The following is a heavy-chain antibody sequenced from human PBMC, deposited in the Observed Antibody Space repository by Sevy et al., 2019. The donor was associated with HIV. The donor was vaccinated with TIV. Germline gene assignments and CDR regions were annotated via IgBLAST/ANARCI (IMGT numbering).Heavy chain of an antibody. CDR3: ARDGFSGPLYLYF. CDR1: GFTFSDFT. Sequence: GGSLRLSCRTSGFTFSDFTITWFRQAPGKGLEWVCLIRTRAQGEATIYAASVQGRFFISRDDSNSLAYLHMNSLRAEDTAVYYCARDGFSGPLYLYFWGQGTLVTVSS. CDR2: IRTRAQGEAT. V-gene: IGHV3-49*03. D-gene: IGHD5-12*01. J-gene: IGHJ4*02.